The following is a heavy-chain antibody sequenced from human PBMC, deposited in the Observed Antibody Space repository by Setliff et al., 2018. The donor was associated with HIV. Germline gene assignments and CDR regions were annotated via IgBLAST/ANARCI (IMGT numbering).Heavy chain of an antibody. CDR2: ISGSGGST. V-gene: IGHV3-23*01. J-gene: IGHJ4*02. CDR1: GFTFSSYA. CDR3: AAKLNFDY. D-gene: IGHD3-16*01. Sequence: GESLKISCAASGFTFSSYATSWVRQAPGKGLEWVSAISGSGGSTYYADSVKGRFTISRDNSKNTLYLQMNSLRAEDTAVYYCAAKLNFDYWGQGTLVTVSS.